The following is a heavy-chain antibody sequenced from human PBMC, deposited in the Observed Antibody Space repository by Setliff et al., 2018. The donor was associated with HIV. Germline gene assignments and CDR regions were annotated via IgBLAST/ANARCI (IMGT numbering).Heavy chain of an antibody. CDR3: ARPRVFDSFDV. V-gene: IGHV1-2*06. Sequence: ASVKVSCKASGYMILGYNMNWVRQAPGQGLEWIGRISPDNGVAEYAPKFQGRVRMTLDTSISTAYLEIPRLTSGGAAVYYCARPRVFDSFDVWGQGTRVTVSS. CDR1: GYMILGYN. CDR2: ISPDNGVA. J-gene: IGHJ3*01.